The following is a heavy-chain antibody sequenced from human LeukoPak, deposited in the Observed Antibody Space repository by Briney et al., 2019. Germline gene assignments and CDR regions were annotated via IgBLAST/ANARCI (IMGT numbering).Heavy chain of an antibody. J-gene: IGHJ3*01. CDR3: AKVGNYYDNTPEGPFDL. CDR1: GGFISSYY. D-gene: IGHD3-22*01. V-gene: IGHV4-59*01. Sequence: PSETVSLTCTISGGFISSYYWSWIRQPPGKGLVWIGYIYYSGSTNYNPSLKRRVTISVDTSKNQFSLKLSSVSAVVSDMYYSAKVGNYYDNTPEGPFDLWQQGTMVTVSS. CDR2: IYYSGST.